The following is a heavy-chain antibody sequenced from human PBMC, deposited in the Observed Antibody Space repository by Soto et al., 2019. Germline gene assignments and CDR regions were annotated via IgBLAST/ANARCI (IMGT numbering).Heavy chain of an antibody. CDR1: GYTFTDSA. CDR2: INPDNGNT. V-gene: IGHV1-3*01. J-gene: IGHJ5*02. D-gene: IGHD2-15*01. CDR3: ARGIATGQLDP. Sequence: ASVKVSCKASGYTFTDSAIHWVRQAPGQRLEWMGWINPDNGNTKSSQKFQDRVIITRDTSASTAYMDLSSLRSEDTAVYYCARGIATGQLDPWGQGTLVTVSS.